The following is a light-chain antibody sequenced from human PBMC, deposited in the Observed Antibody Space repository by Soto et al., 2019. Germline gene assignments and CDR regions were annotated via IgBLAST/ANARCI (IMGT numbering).Light chain of an antibody. CDR3: QHRRTHPLS. Sequence: DIVLTQSPATLSLSPGDRATLSCRASQSVNTDLDWYQQTPGQATRLLIYDASNRATGIPARFSGSRSGTDLTLTISSLAPEDFAVYYCQHRRTHPLSFGPGTKVDIK. CDR2: DAS. V-gene: IGKV3-11*01. J-gene: IGKJ3*01. CDR1: QSVNTD.